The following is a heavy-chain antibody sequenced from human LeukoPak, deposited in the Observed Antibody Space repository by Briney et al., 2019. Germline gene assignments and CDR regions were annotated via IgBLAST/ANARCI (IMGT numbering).Heavy chain of an antibody. CDR1: GGSISSYY. D-gene: IGHD1-7*01. Sequence: SETLSLTCSVSGGSISSYYWNWIRQPPGKGLEWIGNIFYSGSTNYNSSLESRVSLSVDTSRKQFSLKLTSVTAADTAVYYCARSRGITGTTVNWLDPWGQGTLVIVSS. CDR2: IFYSGST. V-gene: IGHV4-59*08. J-gene: IGHJ5*02. CDR3: ARSRGITGTTVNWLDP.